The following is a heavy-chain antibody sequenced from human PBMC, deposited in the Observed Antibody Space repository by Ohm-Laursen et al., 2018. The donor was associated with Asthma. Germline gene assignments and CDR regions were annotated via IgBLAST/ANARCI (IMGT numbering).Heavy chain of an antibody. V-gene: IGHV1-18*01. D-gene: IGHD4-17*01. Sequence: ASVKVSCKSSGYTFSSYGISWVRQAPGQGLKWMGWIGAYNGDTNYAQRLQGRITLTTDTFTSTAYMELRSLRSDDTAVYYCTRDIGYGDDTFDYWGQGTLVTVSS. CDR2: IGAYNGDT. J-gene: IGHJ4*02. CDR1: GYTFSSYG. CDR3: TRDIGYGDDTFDY.